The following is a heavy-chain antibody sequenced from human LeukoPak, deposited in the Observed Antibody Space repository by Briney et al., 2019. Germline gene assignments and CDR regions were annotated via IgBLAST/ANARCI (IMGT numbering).Heavy chain of an antibody. CDR3: AKDDHYGSGSYWGSFDY. V-gene: IGHV3-23*01. CDR2: ISAGGGTT. D-gene: IGHD3-10*01. CDR1: GFTFNNYA. Sequence: PGESLRLSCAASGFTFNNYAMSWVRQAPGKGLEWVSAISAGGGTTYYADSVKGRFTISRDNSKTTLYLQMNSLRAEDTAVYYCAKDDHYGSGSYWGSFDYWGQGTLVTVSS. J-gene: IGHJ4*02.